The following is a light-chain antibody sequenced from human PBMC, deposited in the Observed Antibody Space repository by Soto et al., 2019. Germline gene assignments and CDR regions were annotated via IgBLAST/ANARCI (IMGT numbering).Light chain of an antibody. J-gene: IGLJ1*01. CDR3: QSFDSSRFYV. Sequence: QSVLTQPPSVSGAPGQRVTISCTGSSSNIGTGYDVHWYQQLPGTAPKLLIYGNSNRPSGVPYRFSGSKSGTSASLAITGLQAEDEADYYCQSFDSSRFYVFGTGTKLTVL. V-gene: IGLV1-40*01. CDR1: SSNIGTGYD. CDR2: GNS.